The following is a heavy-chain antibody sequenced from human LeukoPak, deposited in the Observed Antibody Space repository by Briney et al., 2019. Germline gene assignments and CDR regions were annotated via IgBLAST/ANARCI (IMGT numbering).Heavy chain of an antibody. CDR3: ARDYGRSRDYGMDV. Sequence: GGSLRLFCAASGFTFSSYSMNWVRQAPGERLEWVSSISSSSTYIYYADSVKGRFTISRDNAKNTLYLQMNSLRAEDTAVYYCARDYGRSRDYGMDVWGQGTTVTVSS. D-gene: IGHD3-10*01. CDR1: GFTFSSYS. V-gene: IGHV3-21*01. CDR2: ISSSSTYI. J-gene: IGHJ6*02.